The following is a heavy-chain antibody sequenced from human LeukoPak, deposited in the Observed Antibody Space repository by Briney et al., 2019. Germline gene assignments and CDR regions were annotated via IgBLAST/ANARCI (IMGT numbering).Heavy chain of an antibody. J-gene: IGHJ4*02. D-gene: IGHD1-26*01. Sequence: HPGGSLRLSCAASGFTFSSYSMNWVRQAPGKGLEWVSYISGSGAGIYYADSVKGRFTVSRDNAKNSVYLQMNSLRAEDTAVYYCARDWEHGLNAPDFWGQGTLVSVSS. V-gene: IGHV3-48*01. CDR1: GFTFSSYS. CDR2: ISGSGAGI. CDR3: ARDWEHGLNAPDF.